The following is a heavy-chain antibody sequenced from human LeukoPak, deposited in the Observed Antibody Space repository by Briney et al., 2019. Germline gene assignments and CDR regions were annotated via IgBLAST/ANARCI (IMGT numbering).Heavy chain of an antibody. CDR1: GFTVSGNY. CDR2: IYTGGDT. J-gene: IGHJ4*02. CDR3: ARTYGGLFDY. D-gene: IGHD4-17*01. Sequence: GGSLRLSCAASGFTVSGNYMSWVRQAPGKGLEWVSVIYTGGDTYYTDSVKGRFTISRDNSKNTLYLQMNSLRAEDTAVYYCARTYGGLFDYWGQGTLATVSS. V-gene: IGHV3-53*01.